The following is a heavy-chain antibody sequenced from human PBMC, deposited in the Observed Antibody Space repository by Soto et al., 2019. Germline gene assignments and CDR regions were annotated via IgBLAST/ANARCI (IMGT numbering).Heavy chain of an antibody. J-gene: IGHJ1*01. CDR3: ARSIDPLAEYFQH. CDR2: ISYDGSNK. V-gene: IGHV3-30-3*01. D-gene: IGHD2-15*01. Sequence: QVQLVESGGGVVQPGRSLRLSCAASGFTFSSYAMHWVRQAPGKGLEWVAVISYDGSNKYYAESVKGRFTISRDNSKNTLYLQMNSLRAEDTAVYYCARSIDPLAEYFQHWGQGTLVTVAS. CDR1: GFTFSSYA.